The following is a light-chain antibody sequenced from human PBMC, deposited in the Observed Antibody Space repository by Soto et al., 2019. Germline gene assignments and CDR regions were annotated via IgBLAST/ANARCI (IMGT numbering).Light chain of an antibody. CDR2: GAS. CDR1: QSVSSSY. CDR3: QQYGSSPRT. V-gene: IGKV3-20*01. Sequence: IVLPQYPGTLSLSPGERATLSCMASQSVSSSYLAWYQQKPGQAPRLLVYGASSRATGIPDRFSGSGSGTDFTLSISRLEPEDFAVYYCQQYGSSPRTFGQGTKVDIK. J-gene: IGKJ1*01.